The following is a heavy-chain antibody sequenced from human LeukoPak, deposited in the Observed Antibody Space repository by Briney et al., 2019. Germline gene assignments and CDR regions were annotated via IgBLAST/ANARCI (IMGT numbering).Heavy chain of an antibody. Sequence: SGGSLRLSCAASGFTLSDYSMTWVRQAPGQGLEWISFLTSGGVSAFYADSVRGRFTVSRDDARNSLSLYMNTLRADDTAVYYCASSLNTVMVSPYYHEYWGPGTLVTVSS. CDR2: LTSGGVSA. CDR1: GFTLSDYS. D-gene: IGHD5-18*01. CDR3: ASSLNTVMVSPYYHEY. V-gene: IGHV3-11*04. J-gene: IGHJ4*02.